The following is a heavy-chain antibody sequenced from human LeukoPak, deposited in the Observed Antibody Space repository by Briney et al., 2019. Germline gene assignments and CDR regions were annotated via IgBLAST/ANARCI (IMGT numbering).Heavy chain of an antibody. V-gene: IGHV3-30-3*01. CDR1: GFTFSSYA. D-gene: IGHD1-7*01. Sequence: PGRSLRLSCAASGFTFSSYAVHWVRQAPGKGLEWVAVISYDGSKQYYADSVKGRFTISRDNSKNTLYLQMNSLRAEDTAVFYCARGTTYYFDYWGQGTLVTVSS. CDR3: ARGTTYYFDY. J-gene: IGHJ4*02. CDR2: ISYDGSKQ.